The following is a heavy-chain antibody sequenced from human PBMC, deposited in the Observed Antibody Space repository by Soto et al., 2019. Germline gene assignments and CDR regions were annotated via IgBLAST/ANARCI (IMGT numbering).Heavy chain of an antibody. V-gene: IGHV4-59*08. CDR1: GGSISSYY. CDR2: IYYSGST. J-gene: IGHJ4*02. Sequence: SETLSLTCAVSGGSISSYYWSWIRQPPGKGLEWIGYIYYSGSTNYNPSLKSRVTISVDTSKNQFSLKLSSVTAADTAVYYCARRYGVYFDYWGQGTLVTVSS. CDR3: ARRYGVYFDY. D-gene: IGHD4-17*01.